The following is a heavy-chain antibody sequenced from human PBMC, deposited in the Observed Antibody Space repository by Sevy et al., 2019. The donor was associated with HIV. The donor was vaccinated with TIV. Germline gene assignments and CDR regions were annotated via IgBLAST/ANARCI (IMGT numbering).Heavy chain of an antibody. D-gene: IGHD3-10*01. J-gene: IGHJ6*02. Sequence: ASVKVSCKASGYTFTSYGISWVRQAPGQGLEWMGWISAYNGNTNYAEKLQGRVTMTTDTSTSTAYMELRSLRSDDTAVYYCARDYGSGSYWSGYYYDYGMDVWGQGTTVTVS. CDR3: ARDYGSGSYWSGYYYDYGMDV. CDR1: GYTFTSYG. CDR2: ISAYNGNT. V-gene: IGHV1-18*01.